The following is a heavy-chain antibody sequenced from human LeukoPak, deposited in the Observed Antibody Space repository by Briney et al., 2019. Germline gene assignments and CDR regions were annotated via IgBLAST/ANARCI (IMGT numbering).Heavy chain of an antibody. CDR2: TSAYNGNT. CDR3: ARYYPHYDFWSGYYSYYFDY. J-gene: IGHJ4*02. D-gene: IGHD3-3*01. Sequence: GASVKVSCKASGYTFTSYGISWVRQAPGQGLEWMGWTSAYNGNTNYAQKLQGRVTMTTDTSTSTAYMELRSLRSDDTAVYYCARYYPHYDFWSGYYSYYFDYWGQGTLVTVSS. V-gene: IGHV1-18*01. CDR1: GYTFTSYG.